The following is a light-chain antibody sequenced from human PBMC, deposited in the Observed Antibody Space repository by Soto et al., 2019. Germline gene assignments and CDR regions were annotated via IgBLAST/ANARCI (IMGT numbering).Light chain of an antibody. CDR1: SSDVGGYNA. Sequence: QSVLTQPPSASGSPGQTVTISCTGTSSDVGGYNAVSWYQQHPGKAPKLMIYEVSKRPSGVPGRFSGSKSGNTASLTVSGLQAEDEADYYCSSHAGSINVVFGGGTKLTVL. J-gene: IGLJ2*01. V-gene: IGLV2-8*01. CDR2: EVS. CDR3: SSHAGSINVV.